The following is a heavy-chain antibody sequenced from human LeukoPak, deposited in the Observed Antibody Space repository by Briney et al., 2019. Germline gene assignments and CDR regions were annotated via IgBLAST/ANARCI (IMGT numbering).Heavy chain of an antibody. CDR3: ARDRRYCGGDCFSGWFDP. J-gene: IGHJ5*02. V-gene: IGHV3-30-3*01. Sequence: SGGSLRLSCAASGFTFSSYAMHWVRQAPGKGLEWVAVISYDGSNKYYADSVKGRFTISRDNSKNTLYLQMNSLRAEDTAVYYCARDRRYCGGDCFSGWFDPWGQGTLVTVSS. CDR1: GFTFSSYA. CDR2: ISYDGSNK. D-gene: IGHD2-21*02.